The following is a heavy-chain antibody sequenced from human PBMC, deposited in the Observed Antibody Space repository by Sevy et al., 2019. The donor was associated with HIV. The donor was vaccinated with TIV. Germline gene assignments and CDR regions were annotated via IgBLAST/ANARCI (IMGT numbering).Heavy chain of an antibody. D-gene: IGHD2-21*01. V-gene: IGHV3-15*01. Sequence: GGSLRLSCAASGFTFNNAWMSWVCQAPGKGLEWVGRIKSKIDGGTIDYAAPVKGRFTISRDDSENTLYLQMNSLKTDDTAVYYCTTGRFCGGDCHGFDMWGQGTMVTVSS. CDR1: GFTFNNAW. CDR2: IKSKIDGGTI. J-gene: IGHJ3*02. CDR3: TTGRFCGGDCHGFDM.